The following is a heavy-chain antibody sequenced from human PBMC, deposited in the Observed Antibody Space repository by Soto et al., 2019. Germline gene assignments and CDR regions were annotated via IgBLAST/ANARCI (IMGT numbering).Heavy chain of an antibody. J-gene: IGHJ3*02. Sequence: SETLSLTCTVSGGSISSSSYYWGWIRQPPGKGLEWVGSIYYSGSTYYNPSLKSRVTISVDTSKNQFSLKLSSVTAADTAVYYCAVYIMITFGGAYDAFDIWGQGTMVTVSS. CDR2: IYYSGST. CDR1: GGSISSSSYY. D-gene: IGHD3-16*01. V-gene: IGHV4-39*01. CDR3: AVYIMITFGGAYDAFDI.